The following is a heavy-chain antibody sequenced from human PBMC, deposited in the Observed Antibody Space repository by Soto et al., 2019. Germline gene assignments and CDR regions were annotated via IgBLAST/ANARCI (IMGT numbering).Heavy chain of an antibody. CDR1: GFTFSIYW. J-gene: IGHJ6*01. V-gene: IGHV3-74*01. CDR2: IDNAGSSA. Sequence: EVQLVESGGGLVQPGGSLRLSCAASGFTFSIYWMHWVRQAPGKGPVWVSRIDNAGSSARYADSVKGRFTISRDNAKKMVYLQMTSLRAEDRAVYYCTRVGGSVSGMDVWGQGTTVTVSS. D-gene: IGHD1-26*01. CDR3: TRVGGSVSGMDV.